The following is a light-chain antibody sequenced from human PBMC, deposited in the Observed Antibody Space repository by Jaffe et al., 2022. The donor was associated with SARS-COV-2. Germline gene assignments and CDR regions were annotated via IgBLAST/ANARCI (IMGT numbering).Light chain of an antibody. CDR3: VLYMGSGIWV. CDR1: SGSVSTSYY. Sequence: QTVVTQEPSFSVSPGGTVTFTCGLSSGSVSTSYYPSWYQQTPGQAPRTLIYNTNTRSSGVPDRFSGSILGNKAALTITGAQADDESDYYCVLYMGSGIWVFGGGTKLTVL. J-gene: IGLJ3*02. CDR2: NTN. V-gene: IGLV8-61*01.